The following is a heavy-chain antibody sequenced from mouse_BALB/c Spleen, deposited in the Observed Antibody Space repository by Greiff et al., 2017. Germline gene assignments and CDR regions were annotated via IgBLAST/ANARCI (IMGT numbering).Heavy chain of an antibody. D-gene: IGHD1-1*01. J-gene: IGHJ3*01. Sequence: EVKLLESGGDLVKPGGSLKLSCAASGFTFSSYGMSWVSQTPDKRLEWVATISSGGSYTYYPDSVKGRFTISRDNAKNTLYLQMSSLKSEDTAVYYSARQNGSSPLFAYWGQGTLVTVSA. CDR1: GFTFSSYG. CDR2: ISSGGSYT. CDR3: ARQNGSSPLFAY. V-gene: IGHV5-6*01.